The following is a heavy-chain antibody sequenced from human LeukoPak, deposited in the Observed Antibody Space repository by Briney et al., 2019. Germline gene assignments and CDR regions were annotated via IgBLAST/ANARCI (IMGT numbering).Heavy chain of an antibody. D-gene: IGHD3-22*01. Sequence: SETLSLTCTVSGGSISSYYWSWIRQPPGKGLEWIGYIYYSGSTTYNPSLKSRVTISVDTSKNQFTLKLSSVTAADTAVYYCARFRASSGYYFDIWGQGTMVTVSS. J-gene: IGHJ3*02. V-gene: IGHV4-59*01. CDR2: IYYSGST. CDR3: ARFRASSGYYFDI. CDR1: GGSISSYY.